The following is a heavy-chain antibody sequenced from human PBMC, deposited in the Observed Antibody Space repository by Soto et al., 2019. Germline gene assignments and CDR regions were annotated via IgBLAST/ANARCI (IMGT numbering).Heavy chain of an antibody. J-gene: IGHJ5*02. CDR2: IYHSGST. CDR3: ARGGSGQGDDNWFDP. Sequence: SETLSLTCAVSGGSISSGGYSWSWIRQPPGKGPEWIGYIYHSGSTYYNPSLKSRVTISVDRSNNQFSLTLSSVTAADTAVYYCARGGSGQGDDNWFDPRGQGTLVTVSS. V-gene: IGHV4-30-2*01. D-gene: IGHD2-21*02. CDR1: GGSISSGGYS.